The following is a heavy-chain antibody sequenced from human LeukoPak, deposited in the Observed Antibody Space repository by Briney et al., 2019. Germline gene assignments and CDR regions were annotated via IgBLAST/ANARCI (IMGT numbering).Heavy chain of an antibody. V-gene: IGHV1-69*02. J-gene: IGHJ5*02. CDR2: LIPILGIT. CDR3: AISMSPPDYFGP. Sequence: VKLCCKASGGTFTTHTTNWVRQAPGQGLESMERLIPILGITNYAQKFQTRLTITAEKSTSTAYMELNSLRSEDTAVYFCAISMSPPDYFGPWGQGTLVTISS. D-gene: IGHD2/OR15-2a*01. CDR1: GGTFTTHT.